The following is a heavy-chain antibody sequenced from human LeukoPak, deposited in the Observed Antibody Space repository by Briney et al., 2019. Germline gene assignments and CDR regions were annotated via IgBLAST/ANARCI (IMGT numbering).Heavy chain of an antibody. J-gene: IGHJ4*02. CDR3: ARDSSGDDNYFDY. D-gene: IGHD5-12*01. V-gene: IGHV3-66*01. CDR1: GFPFSTYA. Sequence: GGSLRLSCAASGFPFSTYAMSWVRQAPGRGLEWVSVIYSGGSTYYADSVKGRFTISRDSSKNTLYLQMNSLRAEDTAVYYCARDSSGDDNYFDYWGQGTLVTVSS. CDR2: IYSGGST.